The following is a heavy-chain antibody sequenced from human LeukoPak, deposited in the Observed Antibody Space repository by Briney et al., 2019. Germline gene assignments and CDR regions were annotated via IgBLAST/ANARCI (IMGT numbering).Heavy chain of an antibody. CDR3: ARDRDYGDYGGSGFDY. Sequence: SETLSLTCTVSGGSISSYYWSWIRQPPGKGLEWIGYIYYSGSTNYNPSLKSRVTISVDTSKNQFSLKLSSVTAADTALYYCARDRDYGDYGGSGFDYWGQGTLVTVSS. CDR2: IYYSGST. V-gene: IGHV4-59*01. D-gene: IGHD4-17*01. CDR1: GGSISSYY. J-gene: IGHJ4*02.